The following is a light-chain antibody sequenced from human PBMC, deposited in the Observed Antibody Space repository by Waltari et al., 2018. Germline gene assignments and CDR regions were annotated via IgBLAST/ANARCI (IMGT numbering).Light chain of an antibody. V-gene: IGLV2-11*01. Sequence: QSALTQPRSVSGSPGQSVTISCAGTGSDVGDFNAVSWYQQHPGKAPRLVIFDVTQRPSGVPDRFSGSKSGTSASLTVSGLRAEDEADYYCCSYAGIWVFGGGTKLTVL. CDR1: GSDVGDFNA. CDR3: CSYAGIWV. J-gene: IGLJ3*02. CDR2: DVT.